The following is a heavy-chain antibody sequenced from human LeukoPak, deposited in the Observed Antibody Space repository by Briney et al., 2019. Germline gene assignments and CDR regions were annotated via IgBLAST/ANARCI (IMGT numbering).Heavy chain of an antibody. V-gene: IGHV3-7*01. CDR1: GFTFSSYW. D-gene: IGHD1-1*01. Sequence: GGSLRLFCAASGFTFSSYWMSWVRQAPGKGLEWVANIKQDGSEKYYVDPVKGRFTISRDNTRNSLYLQMNSLRAEDTAVYYCARGTPLDDASYLNYWGQGTLVTVSS. J-gene: IGHJ4*02. CDR3: ARGTPLDDASYLNY. CDR2: IKQDGSEK.